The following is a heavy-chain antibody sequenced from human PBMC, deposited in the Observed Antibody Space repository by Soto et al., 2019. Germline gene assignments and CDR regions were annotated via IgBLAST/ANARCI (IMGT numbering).Heavy chain of an antibody. D-gene: IGHD5-12*01. CDR2: IGSAGDT. Sequence: EVHLVESGGGLVQPGGSLRLSCAASGFTLSRYDLHWVRQATGKGLEWVSAIGSAGDTYYPDSVKGRFTISRETAKNSLYLQMNSLRAGDTAVYYCARAARWLQSRYFDLWGRGTLVTVSA. J-gene: IGHJ2*01. CDR1: GFTLSRYD. V-gene: IGHV3-13*01. CDR3: ARAARWLQSRYFDL.